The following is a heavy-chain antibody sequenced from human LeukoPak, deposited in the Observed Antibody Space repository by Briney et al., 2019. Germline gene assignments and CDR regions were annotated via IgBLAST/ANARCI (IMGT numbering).Heavy chain of an antibody. CDR1: GFTFSDYY. Sequence: PGGSLRLSCAASGFTFSDYYMSWIRQAPGKGLEWVSYISSSASTINYADSVKGRFTISRDNAKNSLYLQMNSLRAEDTAVYYCARVGRSRVAAGFGAFDIWGQGTTVTVSS. D-gene: IGHD6-13*01. V-gene: IGHV3-11*01. CDR2: ISSSASTI. CDR3: ARVGRSRVAAGFGAFDI. J-gene: IGHJ3*02.